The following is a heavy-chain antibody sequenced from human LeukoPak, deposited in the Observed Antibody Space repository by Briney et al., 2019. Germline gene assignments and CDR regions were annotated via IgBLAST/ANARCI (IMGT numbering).Heavy chain of an antibody. Sequence: GGSLRLSCAASGFTFSSYAMSWVRQAPGKGLDWVAFIRFDGSNEYYADSVKGRFTISRDNSKNTLYLQMNSLRAEDTAVYYCAKTGRIAIFGVVRGEYYFDTWGQGTLVTVSS. CDR2: IRFDGSNE. V-gene: IGHV3-30*02. CDR1: GFTFSSYA. CDR3: AKTGRIAIFGVVRGEYYFDT. D-gene: IGHD3-3*01. J-gene: IGHJ4*02.